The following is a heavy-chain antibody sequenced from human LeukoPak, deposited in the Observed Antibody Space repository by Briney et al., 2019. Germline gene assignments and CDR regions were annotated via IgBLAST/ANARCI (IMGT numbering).Heavy chain of an antibody. J-gene: IGHJ4*02. CDR1: GFTFSSYG. D-gene: IGHD3-22*01. CDR3: AKDQGWGYYDSSGYNDY. Sequence: GGSLRLSCAASGFTFSSYGMHWVRQAPGKGLEWVAFIRYDGSNKYYADSVKGRFTISRDNSKNTLYLQMNSLRAEDTAVYYCAKDQGWGYYDSSGYNDYWGQGTLVTVSS. V-gene: IGHV3-30*02. CDR2: IRYDGSNK.